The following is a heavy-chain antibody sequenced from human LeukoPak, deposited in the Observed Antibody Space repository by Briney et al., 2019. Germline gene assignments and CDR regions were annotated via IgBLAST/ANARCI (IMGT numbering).Heavy chain of an antibody. CDR3: ATDKEGFGGLDY. CDR1: GYTLTELS. V-gene: IGHV1-24*01. Sequence: ASVKVSCKVSGYTLTELSMHWVRQAPGKGLEWMGGIDPEDGETIYAQKFQGRVTMTEDTSTDTAYMELSSLRSEDTAVYYCATDKEGFGGLDYWAQGTLVTVSS. J-gene: IGHJ4*02. CDR2: IDPEDGET. D-gene: IGHD3-10*01.